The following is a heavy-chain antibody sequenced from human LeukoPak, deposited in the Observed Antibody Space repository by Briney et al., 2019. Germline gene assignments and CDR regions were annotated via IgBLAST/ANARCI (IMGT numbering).Heavy chain of an antibody. CDR3: ARGKFLRYSSSSQNFDY. CDR1: GGSISTYY. CDR2: IYYSGST. V-gene: IGHV4-59*01. D-gene: IGHD6-6*01. J-gene: IGHJ4*02. Sequence: SETLSLTCTVSGGSISTYYWSWIRQPPGKGLEWIGYIYYSGSTNYNPPLKSRVTISVDTSKNQFSLKLNSVTAADTAVYYCARGKFLRYSSSSQNFDYWGQGTLVTVSS.